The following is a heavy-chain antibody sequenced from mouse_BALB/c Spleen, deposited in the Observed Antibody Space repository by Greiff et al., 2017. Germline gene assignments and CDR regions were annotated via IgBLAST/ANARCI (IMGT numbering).Heavy chain of an antibody. D-gene: IGHD1-1*01. CDR1: GYAFSSYW. J-gene: IGHJ3*01. Sequence: QVQLKQSGAELVRPGSSVKISCKASGYAFSSYWMNWVKQRPGQGLEWIGQIYPGDGDTNYNGKFKGKATLTADKSSSTAYMQLSSLTSEDSAVYFCARNYYGSSPWFAYWGQGTLVTVSA. V-gene: IGHV1-80*01. CDR3: ARNYYGSSPWFAY. CDR2: IYPGDGDT.